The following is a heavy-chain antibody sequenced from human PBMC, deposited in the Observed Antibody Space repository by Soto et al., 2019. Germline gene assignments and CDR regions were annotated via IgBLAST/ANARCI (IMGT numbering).Heavy chain of an antibody. CDR2: IYYSGST. Sequence: PSETLSLTCTVSGGNISSYYWSWIRQPPGKGLEWIGYIYYSGSTNYNPSLKSRVTISVDTSKNQFSLKLSSVTAADTAVYYCARDGWDGDYGGSFDIWGQGTMVTVS. V-gene: IGHV4-59*01. D-gene: IGHD4-17*01. CDR1: GGNISSYY. CDR3: ARDGWDGDYGGSFDI. J-gene: IGHJ3*02.